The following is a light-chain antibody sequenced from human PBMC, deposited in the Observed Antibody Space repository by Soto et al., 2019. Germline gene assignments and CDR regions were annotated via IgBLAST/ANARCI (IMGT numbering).Light chain of an antibody. CDR2: EVS. V-gene: IGLV2-23*02. Sequence: QSALTQPASVSGSPGQSITISCTGSSSDVGSYNLVSWYQQHPGKAPKLMIYEVSKRPSGVSNRFSGSKSGNTASLTISGLLAEDEADYYCCSYAGSSTFAVFGTGTKLTVL. CDR1: SSDVGSYNL. J-gene: IGLJ1*01. CDR3: CSYAGSSTFAV.